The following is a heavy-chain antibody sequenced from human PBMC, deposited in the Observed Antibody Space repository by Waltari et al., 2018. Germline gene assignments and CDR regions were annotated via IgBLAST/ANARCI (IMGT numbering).Heavy chain of an antibody. CDR1: GYSISSGYY. D-gene: IGHD1-7*01. Sequence: QVQLQESGPGLVKPSETLSLTCAVSGYSISSGYYWGWIRQPPGKGLEWIGSIYHSGSTYYNPSLKSRVTISVDTSKNQFSLKLSSVTAADTAVYYCARDLRHNWNYAGPTSGDYWGQGTLVTVSS. CDR2: IYHSGST. V-gene: IGHV4-38-2*02. J-gene: IGHJ4*02. CDR3: ARDLRHNWNYAGPTSGDY.